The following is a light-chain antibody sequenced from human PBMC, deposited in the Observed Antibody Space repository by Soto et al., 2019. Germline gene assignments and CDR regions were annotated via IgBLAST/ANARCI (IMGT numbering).Light chain of an antibody. CDR1: TGAVTSGYY. Sequence: QAVVTQEHSLTVSPGGTVTLTCASSTGAVTSGYYPNWFQQKPGQAPRALIYSTSNKHSWTPARLSGSLLGGKAALTLSGVQPEDEAEYYCLLYYGGAYWVFGGGTKVTVL. J-gene: IGLJ3*02. V-gene: IGLV7-43*01. CDR2: STS. CDR3: LLYYGGAYWV.